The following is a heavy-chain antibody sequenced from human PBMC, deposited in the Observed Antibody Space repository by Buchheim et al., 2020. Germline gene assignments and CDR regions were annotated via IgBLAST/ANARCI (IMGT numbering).Heavy chain of an antibody. Sequence: QLQLQESGPGLVKPSATLSLTCTVSGGSISSSSYYWGWIRQPPGKGLEWIGSIYYSGSTYYNPSLKSRVTISVATSKNQFSLKMSCVTAADTAVYYCARRYYDSSGYYSGFDYWGQGTL. J-gene: IGHJ4*02. D-gene: IGHD3-22*01. CDR3: ARRYYDSSGYYSGFDY. V-gene: IGHV4-39*01. CDR1: GGSISSSSYY. CDR2: IYYSGST.